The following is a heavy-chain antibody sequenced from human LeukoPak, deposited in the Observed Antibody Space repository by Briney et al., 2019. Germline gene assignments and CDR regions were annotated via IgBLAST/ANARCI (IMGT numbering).Heavy chain of an antibody. CDR3: ARRLIVLGSVAKGHADAFDI. J-gene: IGHJ3*02. CDR2: IYPGDSDT. V-gene: IGHV5-51*01. Sequence: GESLKISCKGSGYSFTTYWIGWVRQMPGKGLEWMGIIYPGDSDTTYGPSFQGQVIISADKSINTAYLQWSSLKASDTAMYYCARRLIVLGSVAKGHADAFDIWGQGTMVTVS. D-gene: IGHD2-8*01. CDR1: GYSFTTYW.